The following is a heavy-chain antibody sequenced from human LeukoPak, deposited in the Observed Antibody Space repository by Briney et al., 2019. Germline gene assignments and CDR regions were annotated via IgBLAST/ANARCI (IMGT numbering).Heavy chain of an antibody. CDR2: IKQDGSEK. CDR1: GFTFSSYR. D-gene: IGHD2-2*01. J-gene: IGHJ4*02. Sequence: GGSLRLSCAASGFTFSSYRMSWVRQAPGKGLEWVANIKQDGSEKYYVDSVKGRFTISRDNAKNSLYLQMNSLRAEDTAVYYCARDILYCSSTSCSIDDYWGQGTLVTVSS. CDR3: ARDILYCSSTSCSIDDY. V-gene: IGHV3-7*01.